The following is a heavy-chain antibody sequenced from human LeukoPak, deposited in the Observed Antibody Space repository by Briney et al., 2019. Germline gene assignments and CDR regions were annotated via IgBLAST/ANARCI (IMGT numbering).Heavy chain of an antibody. J-gene: IGHJ4*02. CDR2: ISSSSSYI. CDR3: ARGRDFDWLFPLDY. D-gene: IGHD3-9*01. Sequence: GGSLRLSCAASGFTFSSYSMNWVRQAPGKGLEWVSSISSSSSYIYYADSVKGRFTISRDNAKNSLYLQMNSLRAEDTAVYCCARGRDFDWLFPLDYWGQGTLVTVSS. CDR1: GFTFSSYS. V-gene: IGHV3-21*01.